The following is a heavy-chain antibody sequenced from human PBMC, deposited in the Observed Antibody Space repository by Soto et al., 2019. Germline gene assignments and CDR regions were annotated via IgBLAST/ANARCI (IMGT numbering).Heavy chain of an antibody. J-gene: IGHJ3*02. Sequence: SVKVSCKASGGTFSSYAISWVRQAPGQGLEWMGGIIPSFGTTNYAQKFQGRVTMTRDTSTSTVYMELSSLRSEDTAVYYCARVLAANDAFDIWGQGTMVTVSS. CDR2: IIPSFGTT. CDR3: ARVLAANDAFDI. V-gene: IGHV1-69*05. CDR1: GGTFSSYA. D-gene: IGHD2-15*01.